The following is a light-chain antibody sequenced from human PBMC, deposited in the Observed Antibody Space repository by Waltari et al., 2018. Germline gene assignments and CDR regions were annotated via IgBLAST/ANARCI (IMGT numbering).Light chain of an antibody. CDR1: HHIYNR. Sequence: DIQMTQSPTSLSASVGDRVTITCRSSHHIYNRLNWYQQKPGKAPKIIIYAESNLASGVPSRFSASASGADFSLTIDGLEHDDFATYFCQETYSSRTFGQGTRLDI. J-gene: IGKJ1*01. CDR3: QETYSSRT. V-gene: IGKV1-39*01. CDR2: AES.